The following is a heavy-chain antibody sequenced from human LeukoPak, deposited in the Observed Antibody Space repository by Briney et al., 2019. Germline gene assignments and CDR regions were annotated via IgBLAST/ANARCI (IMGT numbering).Heavy chain of an antibody. CDR3: AKERIAARPPFVREHYFDY. CDR2: ISWNSGSI. D-gene: IGHD6-6*01. V-gene: IGHV3-9*01. Sequence: GRSLRLSCAASGFTFDDYAMHWVRQAPGRGLEWVSGISWNSGSIGYADSVKGRFTISRDNAKNSLYLQMNSLRAEDTALYYCAKERIAARPPFVREHYFDYWGQGTLVTVSS. J-gene: IGHJ4*02. CDR1: GFTFDDYA.